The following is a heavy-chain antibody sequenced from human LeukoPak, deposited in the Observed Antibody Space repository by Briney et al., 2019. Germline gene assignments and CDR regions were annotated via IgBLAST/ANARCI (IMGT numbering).Heavy chain of an antibody. D-gene: IGHD6-13*01. J-gene: IGHJ5*02. Sequence: PSETLSLTCAVYGGSFSGYYWSWIRQPPGKGLEWIGEINHSGSTNYNPSLKSRVTISVDTSKNQFSLKLSSVTAADTAVYCCARYRYSSSWNPWITWGQGTLVTVSS. V-gene: IGHV4-34*01. CDR2: INHSGST. CDR1: GGSFSGYY. CDR3: ARYRYSSSWNPWIT.